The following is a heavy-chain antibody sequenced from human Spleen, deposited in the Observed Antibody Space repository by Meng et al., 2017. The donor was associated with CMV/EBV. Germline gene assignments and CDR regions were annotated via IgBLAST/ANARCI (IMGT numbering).Heavy chain of an antibody. CDR1: GGSISSPSYY. CDR2: VYYNGDT. V-gene: IGHV4-39*07. J-gene: IGHJ4*02. Sequence: SETLSLTCIVSGGSISSPSYYWAWIRQPPYKGLEWIADVYYNGDTNYNPSLKSRVTISVDTSKNQFSLKLSSVTAADTAVYYCARSTHTFPFDYWGQGTLVTVSS. D-gene: IGHD3-16*01. CDR3: ARSTHTFPFDY.